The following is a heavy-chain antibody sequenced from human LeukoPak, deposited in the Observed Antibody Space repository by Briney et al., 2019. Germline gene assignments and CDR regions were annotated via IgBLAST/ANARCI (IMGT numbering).Heavy chain of an antibody. CDR3: ARKSSSWLDAFDI. J-gene: IGHJ3*02. CDR1: GYIFTSYG. Sequence: ASVKVSCKASGYIFTSYGVSWVRQAPGQGLEWMGWISAYNGNTNYAQKLQGRVTMTTDTSTSTAYMELRSLRSDDTAVYYCARKSSSWLDAFDIWGQGTMVTVSS. V-gene: IGHV1-18*01. D-gene: IGHD6-13*01. CDR2: ISAYNGNT.